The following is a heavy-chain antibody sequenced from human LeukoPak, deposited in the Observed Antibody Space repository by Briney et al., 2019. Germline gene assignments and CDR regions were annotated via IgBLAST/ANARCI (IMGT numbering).Heavy chain of an antibody. CDR3: ASTGTHAFDI. J-gene: IGHJ3*02. CDR2: INSDGSTT. CDR1: GFTFSIYW. D-gene: IGHD1-1*01. Sequence: PGGSLRLSCAASGFTFSIYWMHWVRQAPGNGLVWVSRINSDGSTTTYADSVKGRFTISRDNAKNSLYLQMNSLRAEDTAVYYCASTGTHAFDIWGQGTMVTVSS. V-gene: IGHV3-74*01.